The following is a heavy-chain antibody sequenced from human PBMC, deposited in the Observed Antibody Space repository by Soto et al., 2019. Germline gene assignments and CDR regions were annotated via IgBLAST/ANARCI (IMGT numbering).Heavy chain of an antibody. V-gene: IGHV4-61*08. CDR1: GGSMSSGGYS. CDR3: ALRSMAVVPEY. Sequence: TSETLSLTCAPSGGSMSSGGYSWTWIRQPPGKGLESIGYLYYGRSANYNPSLKSRVTLSVDTPTNQCSLTLSSMTAADPAVYYCALRSMAVVPEYWGQGTLVTVS. CDR2: LYYGRSA. J-gene: IGHJ4*02. D-gene: IGHD3-22*01.